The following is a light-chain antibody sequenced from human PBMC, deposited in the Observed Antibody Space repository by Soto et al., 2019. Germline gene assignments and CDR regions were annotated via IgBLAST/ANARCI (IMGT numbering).Light chain of an antibody. V-gene: IGKV3-11*01. CDR2: DAS. CDR3: QQRSNWPRFT. CDR1: QSVSSY. J-gene: IGKJ3*01. Sequence: EIVLTQSPATLSLSPGERATLSCRASQSVSSYLAWYQQKPGQAHRLLIYDASNRAPGIPARFSGSGSGTDFTLTISSLEPKDFAVYYCQQRSNWPRFTFGPGTKVDIK.